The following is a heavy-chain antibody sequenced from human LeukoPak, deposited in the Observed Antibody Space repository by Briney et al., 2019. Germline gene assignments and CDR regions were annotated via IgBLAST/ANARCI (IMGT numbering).Heavy chain of an antibody. CDR1: GGSISSGGYY. D-gene: IGHD3-22*01. Sequence: PSETLSLTCTVSGGSISSGGYYWSWIRQHPGKGLEWIGYIYYSGSTYYNPSLKSRVTISVDTSKNQFSLKLSSVTAADTAVYYCARVLLHHKKNWFDPWGQGTLVTVSS. CDR2: IYYSGST. J-gene: IGHJ5*02. CDR3: ARVLLHHKKNWFDP. V-gene: IGHV4-31*03.